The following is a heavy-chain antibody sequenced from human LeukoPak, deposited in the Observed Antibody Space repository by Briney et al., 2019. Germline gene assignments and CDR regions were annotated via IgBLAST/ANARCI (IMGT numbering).Heavy chain of an antibody. CDR2: IRYDGSNK. CDR1: GFTFSSYS. Sequence: GGSLRLSCAASGFTFSSYSMNWVRQALGKGLEWVAFIRYDGSNKYYADSVKGRFTISRDNAKNSLYLQMNSLRGEGTAVYYCARKNWDHDYWGQGTLVRVSS. J-gene: IGHJ4*02. CDR3: ARKNWDHDY. D-gene: IGHD7-27*01. V-gene: IGHV3-30*02.